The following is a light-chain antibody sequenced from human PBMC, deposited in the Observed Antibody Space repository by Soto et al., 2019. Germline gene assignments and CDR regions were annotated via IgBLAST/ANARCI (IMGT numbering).Light chain of an antibody. CDR1: QGISNW. V-gene: IGKV1-12*01. CDR3: QQTNTFLPLA. Sequence: DIQMTQSPSSVSASVGDRVTITCRASQGISNWLAWYQQQPGKAPKLLISSAYTLQSGVPSRFSGGGSGAHFTLIISSLQPEDFATYYCQQTNTFLPLAFGGVTKVEIK. J-gene: IGKJ4*01. CDR2: SAY.